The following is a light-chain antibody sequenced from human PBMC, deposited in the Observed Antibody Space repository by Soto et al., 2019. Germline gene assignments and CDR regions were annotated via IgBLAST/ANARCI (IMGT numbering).Light chain of an antibody. Sequence: EIVMTLSPATLSVSPGERATLSCRASQSVSSNLAWYQQKPGQAPRLLIYGASTRATGIPVRFSGSGSATEFTLTISSLQSEDFAVYHCQQYNNWPRTFGQGTKVDIK. CDR1: QSVSSN. J-gene: IGKJ1*01. CDR2: GAS. CDR3: QQYNNWPRT. V-gene: IGKV3-15*01.